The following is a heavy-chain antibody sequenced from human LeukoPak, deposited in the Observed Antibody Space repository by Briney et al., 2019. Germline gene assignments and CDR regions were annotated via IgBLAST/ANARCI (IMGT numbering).Heavy chain of an antibody. V-gene: IGHV4-39*07. D-gene: IGHD3-22*01. CDR1: GGSINSRTYY. J-gene: IGHJ4*02. CDR3: AREDSSGYYYLVSY. Sequence: PSETLSLTCTVSGGSINSRTYYWGWIRQPPGEGLEWIGRIYTSGSTNYNPSLKSRVTMSVDTSKNQFSLKLSSVTAADTAVYYCAREDSSGYYYLVSYWGQGTLVTVSS. CDR2: IYTSGST.